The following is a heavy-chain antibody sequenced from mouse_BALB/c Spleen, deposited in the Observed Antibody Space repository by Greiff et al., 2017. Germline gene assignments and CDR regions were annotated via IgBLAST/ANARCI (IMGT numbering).Heavy chain of an antibody. CDR2: IFPGTGTT. V-gene: IGHV1S132*01. Sequence: VQLQESGAELVKPGASVKLSCKTSGYTFTSYWIQWVKQRPGQGLGWIGEIFPGTGTTYYNEKFKGKATLTRDTSSSTAYMQLSSLTSEDSAVYFCARRDCGYEAYWGQGTLVTVSA. J-gene: IGHJ3*01. D-gene: IGHD1-2*01. CDR1: GYTFTSYW. CDR3: ARRDCGYEAY.